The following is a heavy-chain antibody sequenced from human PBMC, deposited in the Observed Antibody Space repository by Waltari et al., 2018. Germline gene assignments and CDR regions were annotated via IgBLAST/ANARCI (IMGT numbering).Heavy chain of an antibody. CDR3: ARDPGPIVGVPDF. Sequence: QVQLVQSVTVVRKRGASGRVYGQASGYTVPASHLHWVRQTPGQGFEWMGWINPKNGDTSYAQNFLGSVTMTRDTSINTAYMDLSGLRSDDAAVFYCARDPGPIVGVPDFWGQGTLVTVSS. D-gene: IGHD1-26*01. CDR1: GYTVPASH. V-gene: IGHV1-2*02. J-gene: IGHJ4*02. CDR2: INPKNGDT.